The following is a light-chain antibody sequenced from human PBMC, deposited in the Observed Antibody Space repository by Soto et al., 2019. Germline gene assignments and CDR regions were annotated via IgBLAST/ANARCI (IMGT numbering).Light chain of an antibody. CDR2: SND. CDR3: AAWDDSLNGYV. CDR1: SSSIGSNS. J-gene: IGLJ1*01. V-gene: IGLV1-44*01. Sequence: QSVQTQPPSASGTPGQRVTISCSGSSSSIGSNSVNWYQQLPGTAPKLLIYSNDRRRSGVPDRFSGSKSGTSASLAISGLQSEDEADYYCAAWDDSLNGYVFGTGTKVTVL.